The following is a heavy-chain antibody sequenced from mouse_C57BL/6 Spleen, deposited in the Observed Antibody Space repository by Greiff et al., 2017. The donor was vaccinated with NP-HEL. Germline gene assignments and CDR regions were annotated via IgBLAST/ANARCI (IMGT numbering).Heavy chain of an antibody. J-gene: IGHJ2*01. CDR3: ARWTTVVDY. D-gene: IGHD1-1*01. CDR2: INPSSGYT. V-gene: IGHV1-7*01. CDR1: GYTFTSYW. Sequence: QVQLQQSGAELAKPGASVKLSCKASGYTFTSYWMHWVKQRPGQGLEWIGYINPSSGYTKYNQKFKDKATLTAGKSSSTAYMQLSSLTYEDSAVYYCARWTTVVDYWGQGTTLTVSS.